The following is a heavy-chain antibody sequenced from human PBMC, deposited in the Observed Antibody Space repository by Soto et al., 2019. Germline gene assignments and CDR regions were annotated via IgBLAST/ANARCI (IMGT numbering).Heavy chain of an antibody. V-gene: IGHV3-48*03. CDR2: ISSTASTI. J-gene: IGHJ5*02. D-gene: IGHD2-8*02. Sequence: EVQLVESGGGLVQPGGSLRLSCAASGFPFSNFEMNWVRQAPGKGLEWISYISSTASTIYYADSVKGRFTISGDNAKNSLFLQMNSLRPEDTAVYYCAPGGATGGDRWGQGTLVTVSS. CDR1: GFPFSNFE. CDR3: APGGATGGDR.